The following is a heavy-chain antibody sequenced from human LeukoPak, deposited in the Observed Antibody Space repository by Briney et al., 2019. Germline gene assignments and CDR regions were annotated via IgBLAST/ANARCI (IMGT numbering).Heavy chain of an antibody. CDR1: GFTVSSNY. CDR3: AKAEQWLVPFDY. Sequence: QPGGSLRLSCAASGFTVSSNYMSWVRQAPGKGLEWVSAISGSGGSTYYADSVKGRFTIPRDNSKNTLYLQMNSLRAEDTAVYYCAKAEQWLVPFDYWGQGTLVTVSS. CDR2: ISGSGGST. J-gene: IGHJ4*02. D-gene: IGHD6-19*01. V-gene: IGHV3-23*01.